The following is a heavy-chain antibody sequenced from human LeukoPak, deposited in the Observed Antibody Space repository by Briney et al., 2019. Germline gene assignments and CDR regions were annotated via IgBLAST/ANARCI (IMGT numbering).Heavy chain of an antibody. D-gene: IGHD6-13*01. CDR1: GGFISSGGYY. J-gene: IGHJ4*02. V-gene: IGHV4-31*03. CDR3: ARARSAAGNFDY. Sequence: KPSETLSLTCTVSGGFISSGGYYWSWIRQHPGKGLEWIGYIYYSGSTYHNPSLKSRVTISADTSKNQFSLKLSSVTAADTAVYYCARARSAAGNFDYWGQGTLVTVSS. CDR2: IYYSGST.